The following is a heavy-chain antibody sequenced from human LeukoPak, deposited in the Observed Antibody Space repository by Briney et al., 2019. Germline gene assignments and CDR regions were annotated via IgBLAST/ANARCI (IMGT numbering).Heavy chain of an antibody. CDR3: ARGPRVVRYFDWLLWGGLGFDY. CDR1: DESFSVHY. V-gene: IGHV4-34*01. D-gene: IGHD3-9*01. Sequence: SETLSLTCAVSDESFSVHYWSWIRQPPGKGLEGLEWIGEINDRGNVQYRPSLKTRVTISVDTSKKQFSLKLSSVTAADTAVYYCARGPRVVRYFDWLLWGGLGFDYWGQGTLVTVSS. CDR2: INDRGNV. J-gene: IGHJ4*02.